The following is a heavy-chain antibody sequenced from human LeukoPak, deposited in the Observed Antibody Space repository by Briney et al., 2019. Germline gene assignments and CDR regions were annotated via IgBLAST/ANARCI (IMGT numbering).Heavy chain of an antibody. Sequence: GGSLRLFCATSGLTFSGFPIHWVRHAEGKVQEWVALISYDESDKSYTDSVKGRFTIARDNSRNRVYMQMKSLRGEDTGVYYCSRGSGWTFDNWGQGTLVTVSS. CDR3: SRGSGWTFDN. V-gene: IGHV3-30*04. D-gene: IGHD6-19*01. J-gene: IGHJ4*02. CDR1: GLTFSGFP. CDR2: ISYDESDK.